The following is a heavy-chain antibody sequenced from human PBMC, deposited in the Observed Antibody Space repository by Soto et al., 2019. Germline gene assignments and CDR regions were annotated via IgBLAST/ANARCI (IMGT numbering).Heavy chain of an antibody. CDR1: GFTFSSYA. D-gene: IGHD4-17*01. J-gene: IGHJ4*02. V-gene: IGHV3-23*01. CDR3: AKAGGPDYGDYPSVFFFDY. CDR2: ISGSGGST. Sequence: PGGSLRLSCAASGFTFSSYAMSWVRQAPGKGLEWVSAISGSGGSTYYADSVKGRFTISRDNSKNTLYLQMNSLRAEDTAVYYCAKAGGPDYGDYPSVFFFDYWGQGTLVTVSS.